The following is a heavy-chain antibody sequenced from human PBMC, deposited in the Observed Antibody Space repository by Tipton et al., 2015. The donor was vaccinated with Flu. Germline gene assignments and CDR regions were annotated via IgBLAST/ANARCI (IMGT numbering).Heavy chain of an antibody. CDR1: GGSFSGYY. CDR3: ARNRNYGGNILLY. CDR2: INHSGST. J-gene: IGHJ4*02. Sequence: GLVKPSETLSLTCAVYGGSFSGYYWSWIRQPPGKGLEWIGEINHSGSTNYNPSLKSRVTISVDTSKNQFSLKLSSVTAADTAVYYCARNRNYGGNILLYWGQGTLVTVSS. V-gene: IGHV4-34*01. D-gene: IGHD4-23*01.